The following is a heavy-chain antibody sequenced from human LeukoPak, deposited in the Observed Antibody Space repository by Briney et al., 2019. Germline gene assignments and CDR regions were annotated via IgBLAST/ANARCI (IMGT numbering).Heavy chain of an antibody. Sequence: GGSLRLSCAASGFTFSSYWMHWVRQAPGKGLVWVSRINSDGSSTSYADSVKGRFAISRDNAKNTLYLQMNSLRAEDTAVYYCARDPQWELPLFDYWGQGTLVTVSS. V-gene: IGHV3-74*01. CDR2: INSDGSST. D-gene: IGHD1-26*01. CDR3: ARDPQWELPLFDY. CDR1: GFTFSSYW. J-gene: IGHJ4*02.